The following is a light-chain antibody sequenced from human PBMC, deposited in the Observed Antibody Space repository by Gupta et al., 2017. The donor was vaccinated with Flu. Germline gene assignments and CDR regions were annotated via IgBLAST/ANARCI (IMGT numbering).Light chain of an antibody. CDR3: AAWDDSLNGYV. J-gene: IGLJ1*01. V-gene: IGLV1-44*01. Sequence: QSVLTQPPSASGPPGQRVSISCSGSSSNIGSNTVNWYQQLPGTAPKLLIYSNNQRPSGVPDRFSGSKYGTSASLAISGLQSEEEADYYCAAWDDSLNGYVFGTGSKVTVL. CDR1: SSNIGSNT. CDR2: SNN.